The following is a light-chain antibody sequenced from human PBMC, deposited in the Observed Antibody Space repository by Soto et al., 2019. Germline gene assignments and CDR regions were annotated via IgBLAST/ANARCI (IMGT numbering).Light chain of an antibody. V-gene: IGLV2-14*01. CDR1: SSDVGGSNS. J-gene: IGLJ1*01. CDR2: DVS. Sequence: QSVLTQPASVSGSPGQSIAISCTGTSSDVGGSNSVSWYQQHPGKAPKLLIYDVSNRPSGVSNRFSGSKSDNTASLTLSGLQAEDEADYYCSSYATGGSYVFGTGTKLTVL. CDR3: SSYATGGSYV.